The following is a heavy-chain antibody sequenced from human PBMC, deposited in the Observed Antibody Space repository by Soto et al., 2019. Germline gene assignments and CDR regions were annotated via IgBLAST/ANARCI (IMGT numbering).Heavy chain of an antibody. D-gene: IGHD3-22*01. CDR2: IFPGDSDT. V-gene: IGHV5-51*01. J-gene: IGHJ4*02. CDR1: GYSFTNYW. Sequence: GESLKISCQTSGYSFTNYWIGWVRQLPGKGPEYMGVIFPGDSDTKYSPPFQGQVTISVDKSINTAYLQWSSLKASDTAMYYCARRDFDSSGYSQAFDFWGQGASVTVSS. CDR3: ARRDFDSSGYSQAFDF.